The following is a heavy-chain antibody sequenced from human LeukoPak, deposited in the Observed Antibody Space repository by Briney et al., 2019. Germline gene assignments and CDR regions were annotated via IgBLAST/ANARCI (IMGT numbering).Heavy chain of an antibody. Sequence: ASVKFSCKASGYTFTSYYMDWVRQAPGQGLEWMGIMNPSGGSTSYAQKFQGRVTMTRDTSTSTVYMELSSLRSEDTAVYYCARSQMDYGGNFDYWGQGTLVTVSS. D-gene: IGHD4-23*01. CDR2: MNPSGGST. V-gene: IGHV1-46*01. CDR3: ARSQMDYGGNFDY. CDR1: GYTFTSYY. J-gene: IGHJ4*02.